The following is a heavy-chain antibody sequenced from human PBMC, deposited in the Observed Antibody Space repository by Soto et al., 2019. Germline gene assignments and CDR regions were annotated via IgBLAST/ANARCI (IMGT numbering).Heavy chain of an antibody. J-gene: IGHJ4*02. CDR2: IYYSGST. V-gene: IGHV4-30-2*01. CDR1: GGSISSGGYS. CDR3: ARHPTVTEYYFDY. D-gene: IGHD4-17*01. Sequence: SETLSLTCAVSGGSISSGGYSWSWIRQPPGKGLEWIGYIYYSGSTYYNPSLKSRVTISVDTSKNQFSLKLGSVTAADTAVYYCARHPTVTEYYFDYWGQGTLVTVSS.